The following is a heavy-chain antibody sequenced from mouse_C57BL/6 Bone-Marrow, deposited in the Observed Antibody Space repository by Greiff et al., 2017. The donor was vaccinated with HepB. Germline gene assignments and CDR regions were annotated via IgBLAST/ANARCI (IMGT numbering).Heavy chain of an antibody. CDR2: IYPRSGNT. J-gene: IGHJ3*01. V-gene: IGHV1-81*01. D-gene: IGHD2-1*01. CDR1: GYTFTSYG. Sequence: QVQLKESGAELARPGASVKLSCKASGYTFTSYGISWVKQRTGQGLEWIGEIYPRSGNTYYNEKFKGKATLTADKSSSTAYMELRSLTSEDSAVYVCARRDGNPFAYWGQGTLVTVSA. CDR3: ARRDGNPFAY.